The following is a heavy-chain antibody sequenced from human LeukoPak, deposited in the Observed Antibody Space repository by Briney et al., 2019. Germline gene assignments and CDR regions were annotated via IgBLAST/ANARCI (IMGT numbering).Heavy chain of an antibody. CDR3: ARSGSGSYYRSGAFDI. CDR2: IYYSGST. D-gene: IGHD3-10*01. V-gene: IGHV4-59*01. CDR1: GGSISSYY. Sequence: PSETLSLTCTVSGGSISSYYWSWIRQPRGKGLEWIGYIYYSGSTNYNPSLKSRVTISVDTSKNQFSLKLSSVTAADTAVYYCARSGSGSYYRSGAFDIWGQGTMVTVSS. J-gene: IGHJ3*02.